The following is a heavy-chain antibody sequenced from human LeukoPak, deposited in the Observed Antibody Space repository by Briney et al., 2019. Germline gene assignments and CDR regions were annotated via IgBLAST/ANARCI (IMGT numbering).Heavy chain of an antibody. CDR2: IWYDGSNK. D-gene: IGHD3-9*01. Sequence: GGSVTLLCAACRFTFSSYGMQWVRQAPGRGREWVAVIWYDGSNKYYADSVKDRFTISRDNSKNTLYLQRNSLRAEVTAVYYCTRDGLRYFDWLMWGQETMVTVSS. J-gene: IGHJ3*01. CDR1: RFTFSSYG. V-gene: IGHV3-33*01. CDR3: TRDGLRYFDWLM.